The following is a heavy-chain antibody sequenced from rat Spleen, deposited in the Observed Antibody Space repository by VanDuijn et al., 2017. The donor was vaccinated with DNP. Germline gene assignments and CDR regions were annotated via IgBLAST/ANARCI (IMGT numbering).Heavy chain of an antibody. CDR2: ISPSGGGT. CDR1: GFSFSDYY. J-gene: IGHJ4*01. D-gene: IGHD4-2*01. V-gene: IGHV5-27*01. CDR3: TTILGPPMDA. Sequence: EVQLVESGGGLVQPGRSLKLSCAASGFSFSDYYMAWVRLAPKKGLEWVTSISPSGGGTYYRDSVKGRFTISRDNANRTLYLQMDSLRSEDAATYYCTTILGPPMDAWGQGTSVTVSS.